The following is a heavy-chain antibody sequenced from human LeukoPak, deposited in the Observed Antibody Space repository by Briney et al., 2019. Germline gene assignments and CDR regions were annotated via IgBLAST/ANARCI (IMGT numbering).Heavy chain of an antibody. CDR3: ARVYYGSGSYRVYYYYYYMDI. CDR1: GGSISSGGYY. V-gene: IGHV4-31*03. CDR2: IYYSGST. D-gene: IGHD3-10*01. Sequence: PSQTLSLTCTVSGGSISSGGYYWSWIRQHPGKGLEWIGYIYYSGSTYYNLSLKSRVTISVDTSKNQFSLKLSSVTAADTAVYYCARVYYGSGSYRVYYYYYYMDIWGKGTTVTVSS. J-gene: IGHJ6*03.